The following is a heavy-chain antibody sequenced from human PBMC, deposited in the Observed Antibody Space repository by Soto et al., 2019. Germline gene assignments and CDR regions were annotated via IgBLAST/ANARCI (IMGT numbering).Heavy chain of an antibody. CDR3: ASSPVGAKEGRAFDI. V-gene: IGHV1-69*13. J-gene: IGHJ3*02. CDR1: GGTFSSYA. D-gene: IGHD1-26*01. Sequence: SVKVSCKASGGTFSSYAISWVRQAPGQGLEWMGGIIPIFGTANYAQKFQGRVTITADESTSTAYMELNSLRSEDTAVYYCASSPVGAKEGRAFDIWGQGTMVTVSS. CDR2: IIPIFGTA.